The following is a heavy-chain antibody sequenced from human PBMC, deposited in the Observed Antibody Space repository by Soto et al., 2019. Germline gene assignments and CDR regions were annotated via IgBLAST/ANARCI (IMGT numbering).Heavy chain of an antibody. D-gene: IGHD3-10*01. CDR2: ISGSGGST. J-gene: IGHJ4*02. CDR3: AKLWFGELSPNDY. Sequence: EVQLLESGGGLVQPGVSLSLSCAASGFTFSSYAMSWVRQAPGKGLEWGSAISGSGGSTYYADSVKGRFTISRDNSKNTLYPQMNSLRAEDTAVYYCAKLWFGELSPNDYWGQGTLVTVSS. V-gene: IGHV3-23*01. CDR1: GFTFSSYA.